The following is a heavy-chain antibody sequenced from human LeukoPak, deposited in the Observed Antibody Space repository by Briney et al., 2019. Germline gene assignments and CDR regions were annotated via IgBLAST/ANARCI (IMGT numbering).Heavy chain of an antibody. Sequence: GGSLRLSCAASGFTVSSNYMSWVRQAPGKELEWVSVIYSGSSTYYADSVKGRFTISRDNSKNTLYLQMNSLRAEDTAVYYCARDVTIFGVVIGDYWGQGTLVTVSS. CDR2: IYSGSST. J-gene: IGHJ4*02. CDR1: GFTVSSNY. D-gene: IGHD3-3*01. V-gene: IGHV3-66*02. CDR3: ARDVTIFGVVIGDY.